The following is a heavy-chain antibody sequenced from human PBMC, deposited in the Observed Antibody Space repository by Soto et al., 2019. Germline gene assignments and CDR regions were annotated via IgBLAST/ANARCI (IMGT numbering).Heavy chain of an antibody. V-gene: IGHV1-69*01. D-gene: IGHD2-15*01. J-gene: IGHJ4*02. CDR3: ARAGDCSGGSCYSFILDY. Sequence: QVQLVQSGAEVKKPGSSVKVSCKASGGGFNSYAFSWVRQAPGQGLEWMGALIPSFGTANYAQKFQGRVTITADESTTTVYMDLISLTPDDTAMYFCARAGDCSGGSCYSFILDYWGQGTQVTVSS. CDR2: LIPSFGTA. CDR1: GGGFNSYA.